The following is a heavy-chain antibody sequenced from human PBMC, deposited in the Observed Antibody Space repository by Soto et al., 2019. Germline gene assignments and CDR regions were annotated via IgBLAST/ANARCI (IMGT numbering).Heavy chain of an antibody. CDR3: ARQRKPVVTQDYFEK. CDR2: IYYSGRT. J-gene: IGHJ4*02. CDR1: VESSVISSDD. D-gene: IGHD2-21*02. Sequence: PSSTXAVSGIVAVESSVISSDDLCWIRQPPGKGFDWIGSIYYSGRTYYNPSFKSRVTISIDTSKNQFSLKLSSVTATDTAVYYCARQRKPVVTQDYFEKCGQRALV. V-gene: IGHV4-39*01.